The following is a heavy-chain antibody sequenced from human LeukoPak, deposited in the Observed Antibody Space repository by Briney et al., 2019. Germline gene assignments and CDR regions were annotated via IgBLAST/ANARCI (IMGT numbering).Heavy chain of an antibody. V-gene: IGHV3-30*02. CDR3: AKEEIGISFDY. D-gene: IGHD5-24*01. Sequence: GGSLRLSCAASGFTFSSYGMHWVRQAPGKGLEWVAFIRYDGRNKYYADSVKGRFTISRDNSKNTLYLQVNSLRAEDTAVYYCAKEEIGISFDYWGQGTLVTISS. J-gene: IGHJ4*02. CDR1: GFTFSSYG. CDR2: IRYDGRNK.